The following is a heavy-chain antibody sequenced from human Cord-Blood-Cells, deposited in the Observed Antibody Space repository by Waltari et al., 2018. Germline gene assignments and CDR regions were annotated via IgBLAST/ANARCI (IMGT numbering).Heavy chain of an antibody. CDR3: ARGFREGAADY. CDR1: GFTVSSNY. V-gene: IGHV3-66*01. J-gene: IGHJ4*02. CDR2: VYSGGST. Sequence: EVKLVESGGGLVQPGGSLRLSCAASGFTVSSNYMSWVRQATGKGLECVSVVYSGGSTYYADSVKGRFTISRDKSKNTRYLQMNSLRAEDTAVYYCARGFREGAADYWGQGTLVTVSS. D-gene: IGHD1-26*01.